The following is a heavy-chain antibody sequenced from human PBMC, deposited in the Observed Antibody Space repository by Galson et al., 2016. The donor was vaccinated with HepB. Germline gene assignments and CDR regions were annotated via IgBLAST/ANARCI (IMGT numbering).Heavy chain of an antibody. V-gene: IGHV3-48*01. CDR2: ISSSSSTI. CDR1: GSTLSSYS. J-gene: IGHJ6*02. CDR3: ARDRHCSGGSCYGV. D-gene: IGHD2-15*01. Sequence: SLRLSCAGSGSTLSSYSMIWVRQAPGKGLEWVSYISSSSSTIYYADSVRGRFIISRDNAKNSLYLQMNSLRAEDTAVYYCARDRHCSGGSCYGVWGQGTTVTVSS.